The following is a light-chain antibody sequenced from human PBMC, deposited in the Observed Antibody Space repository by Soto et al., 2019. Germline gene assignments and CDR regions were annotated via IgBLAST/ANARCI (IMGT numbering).Light chain of an antibody. J-gene: IGKJ4*01. CDR2: TAS. CDR3: QKYNSDPLT. CDR1: QGISTF. V-gene: IGKV1-27*01. Sequence: DIQMTQSPSSLSASVGDRVTITCRASQGISTFLAWYQQKPGRVPKLLIYTASTLQSGVSSRFSGSGSGTHFTLTISSLQPEDVATYYCQKYNSDPLTFGGGTKVEIK.